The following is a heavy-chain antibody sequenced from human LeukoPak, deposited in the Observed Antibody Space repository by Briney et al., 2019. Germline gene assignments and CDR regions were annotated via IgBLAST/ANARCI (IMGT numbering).Heavy chain of an antibody. D-gene: IGHD3-16*01. Sequence: GGSLRLSCAASGFTFSNYAMSWVRQAPGKGLEWVSAISGSGGSTYYADSVKGRFTISRDNSKNTLYLQMNSLRAEDTAVYYCTKPQLVGEYTNWGQGTLVTVSS. CDR3: TKPQLVGEYTN. CDR1: GFTFSNYA. CDR2: ISGSGGST. J-gene: IGHJ4*02. V-gene: IGHV3-23*01.